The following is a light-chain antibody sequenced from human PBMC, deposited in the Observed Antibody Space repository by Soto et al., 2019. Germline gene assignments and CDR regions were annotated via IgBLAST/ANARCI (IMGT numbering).Light chain of an antibody. J-gene: IGKJ1*01. CDR3: QQYKSYSRT. CDR1: QRLXSW. V-gene: IGKV1-5*01. Sequence: IQLTQCASSLSASVGDRVTITCRASQRLXSWFAWYQQKPGKAPKFLXYDASSLDSGGPSRFSGSGSGTEFTPTISSLQPEDFATYYFQQYKSYSRTFGQGTKVDIK. CDR2: DAS.